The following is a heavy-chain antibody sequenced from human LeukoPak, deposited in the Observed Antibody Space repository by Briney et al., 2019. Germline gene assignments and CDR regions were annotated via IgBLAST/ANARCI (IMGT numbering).Heavy chain of an antibody. CDR3: ARGLVPETMYSGPDWGYYYYGMDV. Sequence: ASVKVSCKASGYTFTGYYMHWVRQATGQGLEWMGWMNPNSGNTGYAQKFQGRVTMTRNTSISTAYMELSSLRSEDTAVYYCARGLVPETMYSGPDWGYYYYGMDVWGQGTTVTVSS. V-gene: IGHV1-8*02. J-gene: IGHJ6*02. CDR2: MNPNSGNT. D-gene: IGHD5-12*01. CDR1: GYTFTGYY.